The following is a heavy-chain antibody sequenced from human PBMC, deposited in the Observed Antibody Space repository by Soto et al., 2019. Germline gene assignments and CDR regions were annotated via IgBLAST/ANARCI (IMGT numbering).Heavy chain of an antibody. CDR3: AKDIRSLRRDDFDI. V-gene: IGHV3-9*01. CDR2: ISWNSGSI. Sequence: PVGSLRLSCAASGFTFDDYAMHWVRQAPGKGLEWVSGISWNSGSIGYADSVKGRFTISRDNAKNSLYLQMNSLRAEDTALYYCAKDIRSLRRDDFDIWGQGTLVTV. CDR1: GFTFDDYA. J-gene: IGHJ3*02.